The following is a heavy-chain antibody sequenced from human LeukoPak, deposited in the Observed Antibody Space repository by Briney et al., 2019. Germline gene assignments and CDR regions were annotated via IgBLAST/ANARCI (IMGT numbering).Heavy chain of an antibody. Sequence: GGSLRLSCAASGFTFNSYWMHWVRQAPGKGLVWVSRIDEDGKTIDYAGSVKGRFTISRDNAKDTLYLQMSSLRDEVTAVYYCVSDLCGGDDQWGRGTLVTVSS. J-gene: IGHJ5*02. CDR3: VSDLCGGDDQ. D-gene: IGHD3-3*01. CDR1: GFTFNSYW. CDR2: IDEDGKTI. V-gene: IGHV3-74*01.